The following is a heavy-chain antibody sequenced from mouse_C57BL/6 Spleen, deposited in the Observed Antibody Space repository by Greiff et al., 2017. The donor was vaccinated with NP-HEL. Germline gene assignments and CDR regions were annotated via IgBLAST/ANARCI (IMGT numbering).Heavy chain of an antibody. CDR3: ARRESSGYVRDY. Sequence: VQLKESGPELVKPGASVKIPCKASGYTFTDYNMDWVKQSHGKSLEWIGDINPNNGGTIYNQKFKGKATLTVDKSSSTAYMELRSLTSEDTAVYYCARRESSGYVRDYWGQGTTLTVSS. CDR1: GYTFTDYN. V-gene: IGHV1-18*01. CDR2: INPNNGGT. D-gene: IGHD3-2*02. J-gene: IGHJ2*01.